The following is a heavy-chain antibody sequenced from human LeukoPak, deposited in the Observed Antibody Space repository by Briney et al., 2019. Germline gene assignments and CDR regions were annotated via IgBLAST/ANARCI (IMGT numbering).Heavy chain of an antibody. J-gene: IGHJ4*02. V-gene: IGHV4-59*12. CDR1: GGSISSFY. D-gene: IGHD3-22*01. CDR3: ARERSRGITMIVVVTHGAYFDY. Sequence: SETLSLTCTVSGGSISSFYWSWIRQPPGKGLEWIGFIYYSGSTNYNPSLKSRVTISVDTSKNQFSLKLSSVTAADTAVYYCARERSRGITMIVVVTHGAYFDYWGQGTLVTVSS. CDR2: IYYSGST.